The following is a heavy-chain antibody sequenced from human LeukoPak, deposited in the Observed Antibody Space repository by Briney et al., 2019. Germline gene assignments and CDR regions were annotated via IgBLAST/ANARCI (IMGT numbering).Heavy chain of an antibody. CDR1: GGSFSGYY. D-gene: IGHD6-13*01. J-gene: IGHJ5*02. Sequence: PSETLSLTCAVYGGSFSGYYWSWIRQPPGKGLEWIGEINHSGSTNYNPSLKSRVTISVDRSKNQFSLKLSSVTAADTAVYYCARDYSSSWYDNWFDPWGQGTLVTVSS. CDR3: ARDYSSSWYDNWFDP. V-gene: IGHV4-34*01. CDR2: INHSGST.